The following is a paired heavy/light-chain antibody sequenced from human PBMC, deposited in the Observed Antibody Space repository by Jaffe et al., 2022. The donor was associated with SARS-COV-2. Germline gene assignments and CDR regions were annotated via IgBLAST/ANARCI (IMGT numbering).Light chain of an antibody. CDR1: QGISSY. CDR2: VAS. V-gene: IGKV1-9*01. Sequence: DIQLTQSPSFLSASVGDRVTITCRASQGISSYLAWYQQKPGKAPNLLIYVASTLQSGVPSRFSGSGSGTEFTLTISSLQPEDFATYYCQQLNSYPITFGQGTRLEIK. J-gene: IGKJ5*01. CDR3: QQLNSYPIT.
Heavy chain of an antibody. CDR3: ARVAFGGSSRFFDP. Sequence: QVQLVQSGAEVKKPGASVRVSCKASGYSFTTYYMDWVRQAPGQGLEWIGTINPNLGTTTNAQKFQGRVTMTRDTSTSTVYMELSSLRFDDTAVYYCARVAFGGSSRFFDPWGQGTLVTVSS. CDR1: GYSFTTYY. V-gene: IGHV1-46*01. CDR2: INPNLGTT. D-gene: IGHD1-26*01. J-gene: IGHJ5*02.